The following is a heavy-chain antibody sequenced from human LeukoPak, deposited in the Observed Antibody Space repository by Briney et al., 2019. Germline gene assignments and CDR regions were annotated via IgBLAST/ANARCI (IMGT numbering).Heavy chain of an antibody. J-gene: IGHJ4*02. CDR2: FWHRGIN. CDR3: ARASRKGFDY. Sequence: PSETLSLTCTVSGGSLGSGDYYWIGVGPPPGKGLEWIGDFWHRGINTYTPSLRRRVTMSAGSSKNQFSLRVNFVSAGDTAVYYCARASRKGFDYWGQGTLVTVSS. CDR1: GGSLGSGDYY. V-gene: IGHV4-30-4*01.